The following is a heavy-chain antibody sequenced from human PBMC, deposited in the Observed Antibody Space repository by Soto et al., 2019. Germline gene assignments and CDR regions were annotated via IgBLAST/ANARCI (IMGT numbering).Heavy chain of an antibody. V-gene: IGHV1-18*01. Sequence: ASVKVSCKASGYTFTSYGISWVRQAPAQGLEWMGWISAYNGNTNSAQMLQGIVTMTTDTSTSTAYMELRSLRSDDTAVYSCARERYYCASSGYSRPDFVYWGQGTLVTVSS. J-gene: IGHJ4*02. CDR1: GYTFTSYG. CDR2: ISAYNGNT. D-gene: IGHD3-22*01. CDR3: ARERYYCASSGYSRPDFVY.